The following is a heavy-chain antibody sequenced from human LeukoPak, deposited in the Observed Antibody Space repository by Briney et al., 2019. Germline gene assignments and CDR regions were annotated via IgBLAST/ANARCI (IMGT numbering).Heavy chain of an antibody. Sequence: SETLSLTCTVSGGSISSYYWGWIRQPPGKGLEWIGSIYYSGSTYYNPSLKSRVTISVDTSKNQFSLKLSPVTAADTAVYYCARQRRYYDSSGYYPPDYWGQGTLVTVSS. CDR3: ARQRRYYDSSGYYPPDY. CDR2: IYYSGST. J-gene: IGHJ4*02. V-gene: IGHV4-39*01. D-gene: IGHD3-22*01. CDR1: GGSISSYY.